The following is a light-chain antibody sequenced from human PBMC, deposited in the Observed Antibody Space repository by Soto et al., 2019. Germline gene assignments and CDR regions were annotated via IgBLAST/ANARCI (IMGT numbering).Light chain of an antibody. V-gene: IGKV3-20*01. CDR3: QQYDRSPRT. CDR1: QALQRSF. CDR2: GVS. J-gene: IGKJ1*01. Sequence: VLTQSPGTLPLSPGERSTLSCMAIQALQRSFLAWYQHKPGQSPRLLISGVSSRAAGVPDRFNGSGSGTDFTLTISRLEPQDSEVDFCQQYDRSPRTFGQGTKVDIK.